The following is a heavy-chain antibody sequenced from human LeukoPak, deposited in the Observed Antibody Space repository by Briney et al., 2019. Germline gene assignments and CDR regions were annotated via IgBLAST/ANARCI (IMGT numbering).Heavy chain of an antibody. CDR1: GGSIRSSTCY. Sequence: SETLSLTCTVSGGSIRSSTCYWGWIRQPPGKGLEWIGSIYHSGITYYNPSLMSRVSISVDTSKKQFSLILNSVTAADTAVYYCARQYCGGGRCGAYNWFDPWGQGTLVTVSS. V-gene: IGHV4-39*07. J-gene: IGHJ5*02. CDR2: IYHSGIT. D-gene: IGHD2-15*01. CDR3: ARQYCGGGRCGAYNWFDP.